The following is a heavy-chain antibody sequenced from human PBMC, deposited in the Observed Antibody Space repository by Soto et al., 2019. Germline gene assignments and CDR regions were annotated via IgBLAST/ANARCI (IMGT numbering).Heavy chain of an antibody. V-gene: IGHV3-30*03. CDR2: TSYDGRHT. D-gene: IGHD3-10*01. J-gene: IGHJ6*02. CDR1: GFTFSEYG. Sequence: QVQLVESGGGVVQPGGSLRLTCAASGFTFSEYGIHRVRQAPGKGLERAAITSYDGRHTSYVDCVKGPCTISRENSGNTAFLEMNLMRVEDTAVYYCGITRNSVINYNYYDNMDVWGQGTTVTVSS. CDR3: GITRNSVINYNYYDNMDV.